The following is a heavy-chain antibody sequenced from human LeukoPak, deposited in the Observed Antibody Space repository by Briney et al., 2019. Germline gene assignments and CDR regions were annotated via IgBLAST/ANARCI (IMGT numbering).Heavy chain of an antibody. J-gene: IGHJ4*02. V-gene: IGHV1-18*01. Sequence: ASVKVSCKASGYTFTSYGISWVRQAPGQGLEWMGWISAYNGNTNYAQKLQGRVTMTTDTSTSTAYMELRSLRSDDTAVYYCARGQTVTTWGDEFDYWGQETLVTVSS. CDR1: GYTFTSYG. D-gene: IGHD4-17*01. CDR3: ARGQTVTTWGDEFDY. CDR2: ISAYNGNT.